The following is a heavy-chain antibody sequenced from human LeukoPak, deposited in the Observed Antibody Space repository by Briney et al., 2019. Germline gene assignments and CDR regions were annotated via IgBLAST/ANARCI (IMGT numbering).Heavy chain of an antibody. Sequence: GGSVRLSCAASGFTVSSNYMSWVCQAPGKGLEWVSVIYSGGSTYYADSVKGRFTIFRDNSKNTLYLQMNSLRAEDTAVYYCARVEMATITDAFDIWGQGTMVTVSS. V-gene: IGHV3-53*01. D-gene: IGHD5-24*01. J-gene: IGHJ3*02. CDR1: GFTVSSNY. CDR3: ARVEMATITDAFDI. CDR2: IYSGGST.